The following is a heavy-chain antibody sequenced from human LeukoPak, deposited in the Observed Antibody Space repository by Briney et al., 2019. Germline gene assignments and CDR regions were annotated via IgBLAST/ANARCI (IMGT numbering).Heavy chain of an antibody. Sequence: PGGSLRLSVEAFEFSLTTHAMTWAPRAPGKGLEGVSGIIGGAGSTYYADSVKGRFTISGDNSKNTLFLQMNSLRAEGTAVYYCAHGAMYQLDYWGQGTLVTVSS. V-gene: IGHV3-23*01. CDR2: IIGGAGST. J-gene: IGHJ4*02. D-gene: IGHD2-2*01. CDR3: AHGAMYQLDY. CDR1: EFSLTTHA.